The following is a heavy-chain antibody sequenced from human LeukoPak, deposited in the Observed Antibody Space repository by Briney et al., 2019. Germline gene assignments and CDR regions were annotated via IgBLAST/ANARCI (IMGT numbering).Heavy chain of an antibody. CDR3: ARAPSLTRAAFDI. CDR2: IYYSGNT. D-gene: IGHD2-21*02. CDR1: GGSISSYY. V-gene: IGHV4-59*01. J-gene: IGHJ3*02. Sequence: SETLSLTCTVSGGSISSYYWSWIRQPPGKGLEWIGYIYYSGNTNCNPSLKSRVTISVDTSKNQFSLKLRSVTAADTAVYYCARAPSLTRAAFDIWGQGTMVTVSS.